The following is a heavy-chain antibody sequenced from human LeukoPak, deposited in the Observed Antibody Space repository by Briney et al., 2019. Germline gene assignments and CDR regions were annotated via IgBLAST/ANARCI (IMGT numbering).Heavy chain of an antibody. D-gene: IGHD3-9*01. CDR3: ARRSIYNILTGHFDY. J-gene: IGHJ4*02. Sequence: GGSLRLSCAASGFTFSSYAVHWVRQAPGKGLEYVSAISSNGFSTYYTDPVKGRFTISRDNSKNTLYLEMGSLRAEDMAVYYCARRSIYNILTGHFDYWGQGTLVTVSS. CDR1: GFTFSSYA. V-gene: IGHV3-64*02. CDR2: ISSNGFST.